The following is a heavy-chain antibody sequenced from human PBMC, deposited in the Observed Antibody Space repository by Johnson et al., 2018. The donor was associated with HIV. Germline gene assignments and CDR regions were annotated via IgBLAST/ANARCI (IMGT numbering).Heavy chain of an antibody. J-gene: IGHJ3*02. CDR1: GFTFDDYG. CDR2: FNWNGGST. Sequence: VQLVESGGGVVRPGGSLRLSCAASGFTFDDYGMSWVRQAPGKGLEWVSGFNWNGGSTGYADSVKGRFTISRDNAKNTLFLQMNSLRAEDTAMYFCARGGPFHAFDIWGHGTTVTVSS. V-gene: IGHV3-20*04. CDR3: ARGGPFHAFDI. D-gene: IGHD2-21*01.